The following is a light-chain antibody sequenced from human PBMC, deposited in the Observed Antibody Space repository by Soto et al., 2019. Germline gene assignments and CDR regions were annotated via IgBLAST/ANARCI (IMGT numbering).Light chain of an antibody. CDR2: YAS. V-gene: IGKV1-33*01. J-gene: IGKJ2*01. CDR1: QDIRKF. Sequence: DIEMTQSPSSLSASVGDRVTITCQASQDIRKFLNWFQQRPGAAPKLLIYYASNLETGVPSRFSAGGYGTHFIFTITSLQPEDTGTYFCQQSDNLPYTFAQGTKVEI. CDR3: QQSDNLPYT.